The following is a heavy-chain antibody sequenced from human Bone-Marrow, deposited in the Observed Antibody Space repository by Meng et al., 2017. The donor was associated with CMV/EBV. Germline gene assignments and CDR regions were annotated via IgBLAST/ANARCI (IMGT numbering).Heavy chain of an antibody. V-gene: IGHV3-21*01. D-gene: IGHD3/OR15-3a*01. Sequence: GESLKISCAASGFTFSSYSMNWVRQAPGKGLEWVSSISSSSSYIYYADSVKGRFIISRDNAKNSLYLQMNSLRAEDTAVYYCARGFPGTGYWGQGTLVTVSS. CDR3: ARGFPGTGY. J-gene: IGHJ4*02. CDR1: GFTFSSYS. CDR2: ISSSSSYI.